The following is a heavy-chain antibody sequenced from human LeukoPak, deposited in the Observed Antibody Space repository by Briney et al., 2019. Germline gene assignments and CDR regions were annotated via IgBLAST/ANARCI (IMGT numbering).Heavy chain of an antibody. CDR2: IYHSGST. CDR1: GGSISSGGYS. J-gene: IGHJ3*02. V-gene: IGHV4-30-2*05. D-gene: IGHD3-3*01. CDR3: ARGTLRFLEWLSDHGAFDI. Sequence: TSQTLSLTCAVSGGSISSGGYSWSWIRQPPGKGLEWIGYIYHSGSTYYNPSLKSRVTISVDTSKNQFSLKLSSVTAADTAVYYCARGTLRFLEWLSDHGAFDIWGQGTMVTVSS.